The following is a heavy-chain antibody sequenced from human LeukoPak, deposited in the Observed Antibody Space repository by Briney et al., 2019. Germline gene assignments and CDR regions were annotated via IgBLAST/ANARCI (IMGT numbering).Heavy chain of an antibody. CDR1: GGSISSGSFY. V-gene: IGHV4-61*02. D-gene: IGHD5-12*01. CDR2: IYTSGST. Sequence: SETLSLTCTVSGGSISSGSFYWSWIRQPAGKGLEWIGRIYTSGSTNYNPSLKSRVTISVDTSKNQFSLKLSSVTAADTAVYYCARGDSGYENYFDYWGQGTLVTVSS. J-gene: IGHJ4*02. CDR3: ARGDSGYENYFDY.